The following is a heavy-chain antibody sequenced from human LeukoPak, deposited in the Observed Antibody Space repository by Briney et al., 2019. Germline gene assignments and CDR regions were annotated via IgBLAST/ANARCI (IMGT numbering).Heavy chain of an antibody. J-gene: IGHJ6*03. Sequence: SETLSLTCTVSGGSINSTRYYWGWIRQPPGKGLEWIGSIYYSGDTHYNPSLRSRVTISVGTSKNQFSLRMHSMTAADTSFYYCATGSMTTRYYYYFHMDVWGTGTTVTVSS. CDR2: IYYSGDT. CDR3: ATGSMTTRYYYYFHMDV. D-gene: IGHD4-11*01. CDR1: GGSINSTRYY. V-gene: IGHV4-39*01.